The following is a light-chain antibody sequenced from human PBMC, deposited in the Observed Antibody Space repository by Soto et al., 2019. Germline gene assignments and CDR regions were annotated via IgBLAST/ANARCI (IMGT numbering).Light chain of an antibody. CDR2: GVS. V-gene: IGKV3-20*01. J-gene: IGKJ4*01. Sequence: EIVLPQSPGTLSLSPGERATLSCRASQSVTYSLAWSQQRPGQAPTLLMYGVSNRGAAVPDRFGGSGSGTDFALSVSRLEPEECAVYYCQQYHISPVTFGGVTKVEI. CDR3: QQYHISPVT. CDR1: QSVTYS.